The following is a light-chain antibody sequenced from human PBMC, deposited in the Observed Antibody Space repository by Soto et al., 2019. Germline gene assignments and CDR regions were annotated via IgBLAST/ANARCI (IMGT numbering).Light chain of an antibody. CDR2: GAS. V-gene: IGKV3-15*01. CDR3: QQYNNWPPLT. CDR1: QSVSSK. J-gene: IGKJ4*01. Sequence: EVVMTQSPATLSVSPGERATLSCRASQSVSSKLAWYQQKPGQAPRLLIYGASTRATGIPARFSGSGSGTEYTLTISSLQSADFAVYYCQQYNNWPPLTFGGGTKVDNK.